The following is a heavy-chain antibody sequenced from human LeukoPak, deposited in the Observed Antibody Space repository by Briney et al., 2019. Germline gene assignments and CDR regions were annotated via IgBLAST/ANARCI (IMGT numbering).Heavy chain of an antibody. D-gene: IGHD3-10*01. Sequence: GASVKVSCKASGYTFTGYYMHWVRQAPGQGLEWMGWINPNSGGTNYAQKFQGRVTMTRDTSISTAYMELSRLRSDDTAVYCCARARIIMVRGVITTGFQHWGQGTLVTVSS. CDR2: INPNSGGT. CDR3: ARARIIMVRGVITTGFQH. J-gene: IGHJ1*01. CDR1: GYTFTGYY. V-gene: IGHV1-2*02.